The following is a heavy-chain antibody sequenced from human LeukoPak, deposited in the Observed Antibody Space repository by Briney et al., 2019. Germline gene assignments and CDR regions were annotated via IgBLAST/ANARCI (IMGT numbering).Heavy chain of an antibody. V-gene: IGHV1-2*02. CDR2: INPNTGGT. D-gene: IGHD3-16*01. CDR3: AGGLTSGSDY. Sequence: ASVKDSCKASGYTFTGYYIHWVRQAPGQGLEWMGWINPNTGGTNYAQKLQGRVTMTRDTSISTAYMELSRLRSDDTAVYYCAGGLTSGSDYWGQGTLVTVSS. CDR1: GYTFTGYY. J-gene: IGHJ4*02.